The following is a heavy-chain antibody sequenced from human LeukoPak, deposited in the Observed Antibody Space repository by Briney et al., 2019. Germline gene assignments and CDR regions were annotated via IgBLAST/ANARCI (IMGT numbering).Heavy chain of an antibody. V-gene: IGHV1-18*01. CDR1: GYTFISYG. D-gene: IGHD4-17*01. CDR3: ARDFGSLTTKYFDY. J-gene: IGHJ4*02. CDR2: ISAYNGNT. Sequence: ASVKVSCKASGYTFISYGINWVRQAPGQGLEWMGWISAYNGNTNYAQKFQGRVTMTTDTSTGTVYMELRSLRSADTAVYYCARDFGSLTTKYFDYWGQGTLVIVSS.